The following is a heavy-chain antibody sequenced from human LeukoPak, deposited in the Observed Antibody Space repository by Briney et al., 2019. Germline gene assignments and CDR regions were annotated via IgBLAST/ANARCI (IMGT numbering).Heavy chain of an antibody. Sequence: ASVKVSCKASGYTFTSYAINWVRQAPGQGLEWMGWINTNTGDPTYAQAFTGRCVFSLDTSVNTAYLQISSLKTDDTAVYYCAKVRGSCSETGCYPDYCGWGHLVMVSS. D-gene: IGHD2-15*01. CDR3: AKVRGSCSETGCYPDY. CDR1: GYTFTSYA. CDR2: INTNTGDP. J-gene: IGHJ4*02. V-gene: IGHV7-4-1*02.